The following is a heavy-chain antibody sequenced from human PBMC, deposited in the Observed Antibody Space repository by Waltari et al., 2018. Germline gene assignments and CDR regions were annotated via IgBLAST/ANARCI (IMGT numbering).Heavy chain of an antibody. J-gene: IGHJ4*02. V-gene: IGHV4-4*02. CDR3: AGDRAIGLFFDY. D-gene: IGHD2-2*01. Sequence: QVQLQESDQGLVKPSGTLSLTCAVSGDSISGNYWWSWVRQSPEKGLEWIVQVPHSGKTPYKPSLQSRVTISLDKPKNQFSLNLNAVTTADTAVYYCAGDRAIGLFFDYWGRGTLVTVSS. CDR1: GDSISGNYW. CDR2: VPHSGKT.